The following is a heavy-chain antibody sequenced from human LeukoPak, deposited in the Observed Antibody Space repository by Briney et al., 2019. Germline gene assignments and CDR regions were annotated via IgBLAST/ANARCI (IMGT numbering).Heavy chain of an antibody. D-gene: IGHD6-13*01. CDR2: IYYSGST. J-gene: IGHJ4*02. CDR1: GGSFSGYY. CDR3: ARTIHSSSWFEIDY. Sequence: SGTLSLTCAVYGGSFSGYYWSWIRQPPGKGLEWIGYIYYSGSTNYNPSLKSRVTISVDTSKNQFSLKLSSVTAADTAVYYCARTIHSSSWFEIDYWGQGTLVTVSS. V-gene: IGHV4-59*01.